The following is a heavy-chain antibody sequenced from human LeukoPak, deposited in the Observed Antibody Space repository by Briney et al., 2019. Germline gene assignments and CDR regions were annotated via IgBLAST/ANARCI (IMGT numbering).Heavy chain of an antibody. D-gene: IGHD4-11*01. J-gene: IGHJ4*02. CDR3: AAPYSNYYFDY. CDR2: IVVGSGNT. CDR1: GFTFTSFA. Sequence: SVKVSCKASGFTFTSFAVQWVRQARGQRLEWIGWIVVGSGNTNYAQKFQERVTITRDMSTSTAYMELSSLRSEDTAVYYCAAPYSNYYFDYWGQGTLVTVSS. V-gene: IGHV1-58*01.